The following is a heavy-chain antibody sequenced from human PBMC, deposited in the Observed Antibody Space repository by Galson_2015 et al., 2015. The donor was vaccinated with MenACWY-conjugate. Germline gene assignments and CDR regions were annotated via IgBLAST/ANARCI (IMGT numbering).Heavy chain of an antibody. D-gene: IGHD3-10*01. CDR3: TTPRGGYYYYGMDV. J-gene: IGHJ6*02. CDR2: IKSKTDDGTT. V-gene: IGHV3-15*01. Sequence: SLRLSCAASGFTFSNAWMSWVRQAPGKGLEWVGRIKSKTDDGTTDYAAPVKGRFTISRDDSKNTLYLQMNSLKTEDTAVYYCTTPRGGYYYYGMDVWGQGTTVTVSS. CDR1: GFTFSNAW.